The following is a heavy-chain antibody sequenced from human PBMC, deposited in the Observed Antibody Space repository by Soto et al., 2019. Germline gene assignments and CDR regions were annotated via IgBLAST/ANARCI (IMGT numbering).Heavy chain of an antibody. CDR1: GFTFTAYA. Sequence: EVQLLESGGGLVQPGGSLRLSCAASGFTFTAYAVSWVRQTPGKGLEWVSAISGGGTNTYYIDSVKGRFAISRDNSRNTVYLQMNRLTAEDRAMYYCAKEGLPTGYFDNFCLGTLVTVS. CDR3: AKEGLPTGYFDN. J-gene: IGHJ4*02. V-gene: IGHV3-23*01. CDR2: ISGGGTNT.